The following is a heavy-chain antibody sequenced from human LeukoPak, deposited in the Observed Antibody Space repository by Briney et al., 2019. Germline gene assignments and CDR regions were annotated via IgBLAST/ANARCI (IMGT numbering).Heavy chain of an antibody. CDR2: ITSSGST. CDR1: GFTFNNYA. D-gene: IGHD4-17*01. V-gene: IGHV3-23*01. Sequence: PGASLRLSCAASGFTFNNYAMNWVRQAPGKGLEWVSVITSSGSTYYADSVKGRFTNSRDNSKNTLNLQMIKLRAEDTAILYCTKDLYCDYDFDCWGRGTLVTVSS. CDR3: TKDLYCDYDFDC. J-gene: IGHJ4*02.